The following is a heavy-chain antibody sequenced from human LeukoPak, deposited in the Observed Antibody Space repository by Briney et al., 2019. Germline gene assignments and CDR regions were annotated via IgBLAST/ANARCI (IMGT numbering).Heavy chain of an antibody. V-gene: IGHV3-23*05. Sequence: SGGSLRLSCAASGFTFSSYAMSWVRQAPGKGLEWVSSTKSTGSSTYYGDAVKGRFTISRDNSENTVYLQMHSLRAEDTALYYCAKDRREGYPRDSFDVWGQGTAVTVSS. CDR2: TKSTGSST. J-gene: IGHJ3*01. CDR3: AKDRREGYPRDSFDV. CDR1: GFTFSSYA. D-gene: IGHD5-24*01.